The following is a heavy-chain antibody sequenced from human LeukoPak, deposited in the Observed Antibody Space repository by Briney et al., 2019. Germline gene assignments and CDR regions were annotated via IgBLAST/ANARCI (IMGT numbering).Heavy chain of an antibody. CDR1: GFTFSDTW. CDR3: ARVEYYYGSGSYYNGASYYYYMDV. CDR2: ISGSGGST. V-gene: IGHV3-74*01. D-gene: IGHD3-10*01. J-gene: IGHJ6*03. Sequence: GGSLRLSCAASGFTFSDTWMHWVRQAPGEGLVWVSAISGSGGSTYYADSVKGRFTISRDNAKNSLYLQMNSLRAEDTAVYYCARVEYYYGSGSYYNGASYYYYMDVWGKGTTVTISS.